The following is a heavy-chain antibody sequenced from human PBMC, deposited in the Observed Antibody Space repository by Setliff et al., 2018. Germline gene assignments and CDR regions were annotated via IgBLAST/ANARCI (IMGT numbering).Heavy chain of an antibody. CDR2: FFHTGNT. Sequence: PSETLSLTCTVSGYSISSGYYWGWIRQPTGKGLEWLGSFFHTGNTYYNPSLEGRVTISVDTSNNQFSLKLSSVTAADTAVYYCARHLWGRYMAESSDCFDYWGQGSLVTVSS. D-gene: IGHD3-3*02. CDR3: ARHLWGRYMAESSDCFDY. J-gene: IGHJ4*02. V-gene: IGHV4-38-2*02. CDR1: GYSISSGYY.